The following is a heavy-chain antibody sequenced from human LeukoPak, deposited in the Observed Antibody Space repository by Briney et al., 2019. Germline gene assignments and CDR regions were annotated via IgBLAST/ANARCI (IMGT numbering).Heavy chain of an antibody. CDR3: ARQILPDYYDSSGFAIDY. V-gene: IGHV4-34*01. D-gene: IGHD3-22*01. Sequence: PSETLSLTCAVYGGSFSGYYWSWIRQPPGKGLEWIGSIYYSGSTYYNPSLKSRVTISVDTSKNQFSLKLSSVTAADTAVYYCARQILPDYYDSSGFAIDYWGQGTLVTVSS. CDR2: IYYSGST. J-gene: IGHJ4*02. CDR1: GGSFSGYY.